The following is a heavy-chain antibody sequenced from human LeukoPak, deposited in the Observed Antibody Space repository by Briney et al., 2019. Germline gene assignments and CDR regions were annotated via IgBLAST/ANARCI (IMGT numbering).Heavy chain of an antibody. D-gene: IGHD3-16*01. V-gene: IGHV4-59*12. CDR2: IYYSGST. Sequence: SETLSLTCTVSGGSISSYYWSWIRQPPGKGLEWIGYIYYSGSTNYNPSLKSRVTISVDTSKNQFSLKLSSVTAADTAVYYCARGFGAARRIAGTRPKYWYFDLWGRGTLVTVSS. CDR3: ARGFGAARRIAGTRPKYWYFDL. CDR1: GGSISSYY. J-gene: IGHJ2*01.